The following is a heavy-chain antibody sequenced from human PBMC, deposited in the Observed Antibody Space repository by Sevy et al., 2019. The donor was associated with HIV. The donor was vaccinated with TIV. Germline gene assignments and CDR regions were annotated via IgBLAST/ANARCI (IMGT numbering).Heavy chain of an antibody. J-gene: IGHJ4*02. CDR2: ISSSSSYI. D-gene: IGHD2-2*01. CDR1: GFTFSSYS. V-gene: IGHV3-21*01. CDR3: ARDRTECSSTSCSNLFDY. Sequence: GGSLRLSCAASGFTFSSYSMNWVRQAPGKGLEWVSSISSSSSYIYYADSVKGRFTISRDNAKNSLYLQMNSLRAEDTAVYYCARDRTECSSTSCSNLFDYWGQGTLVTVSS.